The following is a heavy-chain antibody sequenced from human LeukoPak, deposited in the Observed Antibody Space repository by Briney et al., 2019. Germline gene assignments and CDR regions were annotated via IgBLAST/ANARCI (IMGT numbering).Heavy chain of an antibody. Sequence: PGGSLRLSCAASGFTFSSYAMHWVRQAPGKGLEYVSAISSNGGSTYYANSVKGRFTISRDNSKNTLYLQMGSLRAEDMAVYYCALTGYSSGWSNYYYYGMDDWGQGTTVTVSS. J-gene: IGHJ6*02. V-gene: IGHV3-64*01. D-gene: IGHD6-19*01. CDR1: GFTFSSYA. CDR2: ISSNGGST. CDR3: ALTGYSSGWSNYYYYGMDD.